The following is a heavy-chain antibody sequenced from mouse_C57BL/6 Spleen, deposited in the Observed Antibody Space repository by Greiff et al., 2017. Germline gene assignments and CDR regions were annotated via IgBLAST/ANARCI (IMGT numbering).Heavy chain of an antibody. CDR2: ISSGGSYT. J-gene: IGHJ2*01. CDR1: GFTFSSYG. CDR3: ARLGTMVTTYYCDY. D-gene: IGHD2-2*01. V-gene: IGHV5-6*01. Sequence: EVQLQQSGGDLVKPGGSLKLSCAASGFTFSSYGMSWVRQTPDKRLECVATISSGGSYTYYPDSVKGRFTISRDNAKNTLYLQMSSLKSEDTAMYYCARLGTMVTTYYCDYWGQGTTLTVSS.